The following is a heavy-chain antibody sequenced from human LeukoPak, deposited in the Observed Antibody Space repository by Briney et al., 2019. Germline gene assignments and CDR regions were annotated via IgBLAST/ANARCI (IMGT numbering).Heavy chain of an antibody. Sequence: GGSLRLSCAASGFPFTTYWLAWVRQPPGKGLEWVSAICGSGGRTYYADSVKGRFTISRDNAKNTLNLQMNSLRAEDTAVYYCARDLGQYYDTSDNWFDPWGQGTLVTVSS. CDR2: ICGSGGRT. CDR1: GFPFTTYW. D-gene: IGHD3-22*01. CDR3: ARDLGQYYDTSDNWFDP. J-gene: IGHJ5*02. V-gene: IGHV3-23*01.